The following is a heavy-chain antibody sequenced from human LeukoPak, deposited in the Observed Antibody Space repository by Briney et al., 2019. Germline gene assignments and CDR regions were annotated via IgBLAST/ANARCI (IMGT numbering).Heavy chain of an antibody. CDR3: ATSYDMGWLIGY. J-gene: IGHJ4*02. Sequence: GGSLRLSCAASGFTSGDTWMNWVRQVPGQGLEWVANIKQDGSEKFYVASVKGRFTISRDSGKSSLYLQMNSLRAEDTALYYCATSYDMGWLIGYWGQGTLVTVSS. D-gene: IGHD3/OR15-3a*01. CDR1: GFTSGDTW. V-gene: IGHV3-7*03. CDR2: IKQDGSEK.